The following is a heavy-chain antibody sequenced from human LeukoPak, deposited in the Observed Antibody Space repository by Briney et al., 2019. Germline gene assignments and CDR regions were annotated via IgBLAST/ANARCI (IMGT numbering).Heavy chain of an antibody. CDR2: ISSSASTI. CDR3: ARGFRYYGSGIDY. CDR1: GFTFSTYM. V-gene: IGHV3-48*01. J-gene: IGHJ4*02. D-gene: IGHD3-10*01. Sequence: GGSLRLSCAASGFTFSTYMMNWVREAPGKGLEWVSSISSSASTIYYADSVKGRFTISRDDPKNTLDLQMGSLRPEDMAVYCCARGFRYYGSGIDYWGQGTLVTLSS.